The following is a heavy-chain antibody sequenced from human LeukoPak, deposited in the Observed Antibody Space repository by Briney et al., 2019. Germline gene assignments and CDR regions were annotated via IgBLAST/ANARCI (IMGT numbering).Heavy chain of an antibody. V-gene: IGHV3-23*01. CDR3: AKDSTSWKSGAARRFIVQVDS. CDR1: GFTFSSYA. CDR2: ISVSGGST. D-gene: IGHD2-15*01. J-gene: IGHJ4*02. Sequence: VGSLRLSCAASGFTFSSYAMSWVRQAPGKGLEWVSAISVSGGSTYYADSVKGGFTISRDNSKNTLSLQMTRLRADDTAVYYCAKDSTSWKSGAARRFIVQVDSWGQGTLVTVSS.